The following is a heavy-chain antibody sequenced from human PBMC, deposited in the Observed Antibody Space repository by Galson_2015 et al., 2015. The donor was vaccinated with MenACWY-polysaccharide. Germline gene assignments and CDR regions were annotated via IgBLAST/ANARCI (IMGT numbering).Heavy chain of an antibody. CDR1: GGVFSTHG. CDR3: VRAECSGNTCYFAS. D-gene: IGHD6-19*01. V-gene: IGHV1-69*11. Sequence: SVKVSCKASGGVFSTHGLSWLRQAPGQGFDFVGRIIPIMGSPNYAQRFQGRLTITADGSTRTAYMELSSLRFEDTAMYYCVRAECSGNTCYFASWGQGTLLTVSS. J-gene: IGHJ4*02. CDR2: IIPIMGSP.